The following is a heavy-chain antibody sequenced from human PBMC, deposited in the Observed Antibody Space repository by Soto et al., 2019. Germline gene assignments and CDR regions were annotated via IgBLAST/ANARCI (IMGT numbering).Heavy chain of an antibody. CDR3: ARVGTVTPTTNYFYYFGLDV. CDR2: INGGNGNT. Sequence: ASVKVSCKASGYTFTSYGMHWMRQAPGQRLEWMGWINGGNGNTKYSQKFQGRVTITRDTSASTAYMELSSLRSEDTAVYYCARVGTVTPTTNYFYYFGLDVWGHGTTVTVSS. D-gene: IGHD4-17*01. CDR1: GYTFTSYG. V-gene: IGHV1-3*01. J-gene: IGHJ6*02.